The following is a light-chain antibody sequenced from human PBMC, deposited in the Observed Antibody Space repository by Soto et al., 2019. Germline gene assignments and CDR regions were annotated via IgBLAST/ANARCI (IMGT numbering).Light chain of an antibody. V-gene: IGKV1-33*01. CDR2: DAS. Sequence: DIQMTQSPSSLSAFVGDRVTITCQASQDISNYLNWYQQKPGKAPKLLIYDASNLQTGVPSRFSGSGSGTDFTFIISSPQPEDIATYYCQQYDNLPLTFGGGTKVEIK. CDR1: QDISNY. CDR3: QQYDNLPLT. J-gene: IGKJ4*01.